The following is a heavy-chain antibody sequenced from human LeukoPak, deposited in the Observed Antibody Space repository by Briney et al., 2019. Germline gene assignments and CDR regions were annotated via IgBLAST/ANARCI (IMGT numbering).Heavy chain of an antibody. CDR1: GGTFSSYA. V-gene: IGHV1-69*04. J-gene: IGHJ4*02. D-gene: IGHD5-24*01. CDR2: IIPILGIA. CDR3: ARGKGLEMATIFGY. Sequence: ASVKVSCKASGGTFSSYAISWVRQAPGQGLEWMGRIIPILGIANYAQKFQGRVTITADKSTSTAYMELSSLRSEDTAVYYCARGKGLEMATIFGYWGQGTLVTVSS.